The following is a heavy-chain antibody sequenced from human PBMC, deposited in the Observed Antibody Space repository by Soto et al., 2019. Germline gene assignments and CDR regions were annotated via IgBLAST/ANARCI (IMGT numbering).Heavy chain of an antibody. V-gene: IGHV4-59*08. Sequence: QVQLQESGPGLVKPSETLSLTCTVSGGSISSYYWSWIRQPPGKGLEWIGYIYYSGSTNYNPSLKRRAIKSGDTSKNQSSLKLISVPAADPAVYYCARRYGSRFDYWGQGTLVTVSS. CDR2: IYYSGST. CDR1: GGSISSYY. D-gene: IGHD6-13*01. CDR3: ARRYGSRFDY. J-gene: IGHJ4*02.